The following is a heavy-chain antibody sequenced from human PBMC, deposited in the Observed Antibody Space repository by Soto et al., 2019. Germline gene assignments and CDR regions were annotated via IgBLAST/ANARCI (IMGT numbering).Heavy chain of an antibody. CDR1: GFSFSSHG. Sequence: QVQLVESGGNVVQPGRSLRLSCAASGFSFSSHGMHWVRQAPGKGLEWVAHLWAGGNIRYYAYSVKGRFTISSDNSKHTPYLQMDSLGAEDTAVYYCARDAQHLANYGMDVWGQGTTVTVSS. CDR3: ARDAQHLANYGMDV. J-gene: IGHJ6*02. D-gene: IGHD3-3*02. CDR2: LWAGGNIR. V-gene: IGHV3-33*01.